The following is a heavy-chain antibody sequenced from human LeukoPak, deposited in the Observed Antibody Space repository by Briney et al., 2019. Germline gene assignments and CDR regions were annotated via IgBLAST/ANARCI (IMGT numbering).Heavy chain of an antibody. J-gene: IGHJ4*02. CDR3: AREAYGSGNYHLDY. V-gene: IGHV4-39*07. D-gene: IGHD3-10*01. CDR1: GGSVSSNSYY. CDR2: IFHSGST. Sequence: PSETLSLTCTISGGSVSSNSYYWGWIRQPPGKGLEYIGTIFHSGSTYYNPSLKSRVTISIDTSKNQFSLKLSSVTAADTAVYYCAREAYGSGNYHLDYWGQGTLVTVSS.